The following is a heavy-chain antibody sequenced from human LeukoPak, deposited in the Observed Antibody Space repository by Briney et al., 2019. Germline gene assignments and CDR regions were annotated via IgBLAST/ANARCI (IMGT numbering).Heavy chain of an antibody. D-gene: IGHD6-13*01. V-gene: IGHV4-59*01. J-gene: IGHJ5*02. CDR1: VGSISSYY. CDR3: ARERIAAASRRWFDP. Sequence: SETLSLTCTVSVGSISSYYWSWIRQPPGKGLEWIGYIYYSGSTNYNPSLKSRVTISVDTPKNQFSLKLSSVTAADTAVYYCARERIAAASRRWFDPWGQGTLVTVSS. CDR2: IYYSGST.